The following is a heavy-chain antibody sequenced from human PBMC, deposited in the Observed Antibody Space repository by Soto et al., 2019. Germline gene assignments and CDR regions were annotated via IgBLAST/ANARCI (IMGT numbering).Heavy chain of an antibody. D-gene: IGHD3-10*01. J-gene: IGHJ4*02. Sequence: SETLSLTCAVYGGSFSGYYWSWIRQPPGKGLEWIGEINHSGRTNYNPSLESRVTISVDTSKNQFSLKLSSVTAADTAVYYCARGRTGYSYASGSPYYFDYWGQGTLVTVSS. CDR3: ARGRTGYSYASGSPYYFDY. V-gene: IGHV4-34*01. CDR1: GGSFSGYY. CDR2: INHSGRT.